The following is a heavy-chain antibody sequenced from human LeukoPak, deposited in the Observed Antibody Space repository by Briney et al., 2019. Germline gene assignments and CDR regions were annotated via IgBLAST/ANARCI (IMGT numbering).Heavy chain of an antibody. V-gene: IGHV3-23*01. CDR3: AKGSRYYDSSGYGP. J-gene: IGHJ5*02. D-gene: IGHD3-22*01. CDR1: GFTFSSYA. CDR2: ISGSGGST. Sequence: GGSLRLSCAASGFTFSSYAMTWVRQAPGKGLEWVSTISGSGGSTYYADSVKGRFTISRDNSKNTLYLQMNSLRAEDTAVYYCAKGSRYYDSSGYGPWGQGTLVTVSS.